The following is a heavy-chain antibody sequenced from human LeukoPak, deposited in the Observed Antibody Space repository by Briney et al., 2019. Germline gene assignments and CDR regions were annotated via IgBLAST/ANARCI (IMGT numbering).Heavy chain of an antibody. CDR2: IYYSGST. CDR1: GGSISTYQ. D-gene: IGHD1-14*01. CDR3: ARTTRTINYYFDY. V-gene: IGHV4-59*01. Sequence: TETLSLTCTVSGGSISTYQWSWIRQPPGKGLEWIGYIYYSGSTNYSPSLKSRVTISVDTSKNQFSLKLSSVTAADTAVYYCARTTRTINYYFDYWGRGTLVTVS. J-gene: IGHJ4*02.